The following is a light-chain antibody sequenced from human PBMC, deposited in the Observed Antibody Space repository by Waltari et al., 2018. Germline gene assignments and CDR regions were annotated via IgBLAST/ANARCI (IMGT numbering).Light chain of an antibody. J-gene: IGKJ2*02. CDR2: KAS. V-gene: IGKV1-5*03. CDR1: QSIVSW. Sequence: DIQMTQSPSTLSASEGDRVTITCRASQSIVSWVAWYQQKPGKAPKLLIDKASSLQSGVPSTFSGSGSGTDFTLTISSLQPDDFATYYCQQYFSGCTFGQGTNLEIK. CDR3: QQYFSGCT.